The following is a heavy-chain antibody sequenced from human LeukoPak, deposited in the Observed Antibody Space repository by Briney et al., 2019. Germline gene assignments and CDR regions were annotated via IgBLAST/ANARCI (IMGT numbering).Heavy chain of an antibody. D-gene: IGHD6-13*01. CDR3: VRDDSSHFDY. CDR2: INRDGSST. Sequence: GGSLRLSCAASGFTFRSYWMHWVRQAPGKGLVWVSRINRDGSSTNYADSVKGRFTISRDNAKNTLYLQMNSLRAEDTAVYYCVRDDSSHFDYWGQGALATVSS. CDR1: GFTFRSYW. V-gene: IGHV3-74*01. J-gene: IGHJ4*02.